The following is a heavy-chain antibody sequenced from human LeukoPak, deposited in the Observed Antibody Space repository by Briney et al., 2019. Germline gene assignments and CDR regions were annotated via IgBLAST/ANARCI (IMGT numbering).Heavy chain of an antibody. Sequence: ASVKVSCKASGYTFTSYGISWVRQAPGQGLEWMGWTSAYNGNTNYAQKLQGRVTMTTDTSTSTAYMELRSLRSDDTAAYYCARVITWDYGDYGGWFDPWGQGTLVTVSS. CDR3: ARVITWDYGDYGGWFDP. J-gene: IGHJ5*02. CDR2: TSAYNGNT. D-gene: IGHD4-17*01. CDR1: GYTFTSYG. V-gene: IGHV1-18*01.